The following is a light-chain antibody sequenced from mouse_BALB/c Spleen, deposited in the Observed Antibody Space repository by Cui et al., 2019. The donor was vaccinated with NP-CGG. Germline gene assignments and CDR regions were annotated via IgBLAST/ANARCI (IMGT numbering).Light chain of an antibody. CDR1: TGAVIISNY. CDR3: ALWYSNHWV. Sequence: QAVVTQESALTTSPGETVTLTCRSSTGAVIISNYANWVQEKPDHLFTGLIGGTNNRAPGVPARFSGSLIGDKAALTITGTQTEDEAIYFCALWYSNHWVFGGGTKLTDL. CDR2: GTN. V-gene: IGLV1*01. J-gene: IGLJ1*01.